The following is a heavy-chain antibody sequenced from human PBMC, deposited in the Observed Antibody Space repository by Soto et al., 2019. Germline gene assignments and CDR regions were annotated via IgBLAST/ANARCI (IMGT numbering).Heavy chain of an antibody. Sequence: ETLSLTCTVSGGSISSSSYYWGWIRQPPGKGLEWIGSIYYSGSTYYNPTLKSRLIISVDTSKIQFSLKLSSVTAADTAVYYCAREGAGYDILTGYYPGTYYFDYWGQGTLVTVSS. CDR2: IYYSGST. CDR3: AREGAGYDILTGYYPGTYYFDY. J-gene: IGHJ4*02. CDR1: GGSISSSSYY. V-gene: IGHV4-39*02. D-gene: IGHD3-9*01.